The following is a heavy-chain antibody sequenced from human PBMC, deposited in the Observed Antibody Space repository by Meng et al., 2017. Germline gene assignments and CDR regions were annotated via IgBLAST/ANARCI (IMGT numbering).Heavy chain of an antibody. CDR2: IYYSGST. J-gene: IGHJ4*02. Sequence: ESGPGSVQPYETLSLTCTVSGGSISSYYWSWIRQPPGKGLEWIGYIYYSGSTNYNPSLKSRVTISVDTSKNQFSLKLSSVTAADTAVYYCARGYDFWSGQYYFDYWGQGTLVTVSS. CDR3: ARGYDFWSGQYYFDY. D-gene: IGHD3-3*01. V-gene: IGHV4-59*01. CDR1: GGSISSYY.